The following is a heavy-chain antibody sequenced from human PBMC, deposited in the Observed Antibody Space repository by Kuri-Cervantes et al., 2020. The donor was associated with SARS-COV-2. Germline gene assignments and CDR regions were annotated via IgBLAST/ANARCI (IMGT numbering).Heavy chain of an antibody. CDR3: ARDLGVVVPAIDYGMDV. D-gene: IGHD2-2*01. V-gene: IGHV3-30*03. CDR2: ISYDGSNK. J-gene: IGHJ6*02. CDR1: GFTFSSYG. Sequence: GESLKISCAASGFTFSSYGMHWVRQAPGKGLEWVAVISYDGSNKYYADSVKGRFTISRDNSKNTLYLQMNSLRAEDTAVYYCARDLGVVVPAIDYGMDVWGQGTTVTVSS.